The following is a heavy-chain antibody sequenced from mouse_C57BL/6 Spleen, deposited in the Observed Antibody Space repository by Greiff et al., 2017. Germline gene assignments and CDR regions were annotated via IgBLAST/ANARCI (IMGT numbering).Heavy chain of an antibody. V-gene: IGHV1-4*01. D-gene: IGHD1-1*02. CDR3: ARYGLDFDY. Sequence: VPLQESGAELARPGASVTMSCKASGYTLTSSTMHLGKPRPRPGLGWVGYINPSSGYNKYNQKFKDKATLTADKSSSTAYLQLSSLTSEDSAVYYCARYGLDFDYWGQGTTLTVSS. J-gene: IGHJ2*01. CDR2: INPSSGYN. CDR1: GYTLTSST.